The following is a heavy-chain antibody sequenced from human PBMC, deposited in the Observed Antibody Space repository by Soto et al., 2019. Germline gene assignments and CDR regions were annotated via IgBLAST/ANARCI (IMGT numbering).Heavy chain of an antibody. J-gene: IGHJ5*02. CDR2: ISSSGST. D-gene: IGHD2-2*02. V-gene: IGHV4-31*03. Sequence: QVQLQESGPGLVKPSQTLSFTCSVSGGSINSDPYYWSWIRQHPGKGLEWIGYISSSGSTYYTPSLKSRLTISIDTSKNQFSLKLSSVTAADTAVYYCAKYLSNWVHPWGQGTLVTVSS. CDR3: AKYLSNWVHP. CDR1: GGSINSDPYY.